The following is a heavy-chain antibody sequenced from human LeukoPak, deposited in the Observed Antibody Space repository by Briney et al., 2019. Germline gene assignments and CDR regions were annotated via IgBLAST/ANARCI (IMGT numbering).Heavy chain of an antibody. Sequence: PSETLSLTCTVSGVSMSSTSYWGWIRPPPGKGLEWIGSIYYSGSTYYHPSLKSRVTISVDTSNNLFSLKLTSVTAADTAVYYCARHEGMVAASFDYWGQGTLVTVSS. CDR3: ARHEGMVAASFDY. D-gene: IGHD2-15*01. J-gene: IGHJ4*02. CDR1: GVSMSSTSY. V-gene: IGHV4-39*01. CDR2: IYYSGST.